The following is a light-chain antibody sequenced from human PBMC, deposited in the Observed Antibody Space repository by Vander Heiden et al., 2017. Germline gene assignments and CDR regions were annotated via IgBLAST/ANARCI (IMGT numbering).Light chain of an antibody. CDR2: DAS. Sequence: EIVLTQSPATLSLSPGERATLSCRASQSVSRYLAWYQQKPGQAPRLLIYDASNRATGIPARFSGSGSVTDFTLTISSLEPEDFAVYYCQQRSNWPPGFTFGPGTKVDIK. J-gene: IGKJ3*01. V-gene: IGKV3-11*01. CDR3: QQRSNWPPGFT. CDR1: QSVSRY.